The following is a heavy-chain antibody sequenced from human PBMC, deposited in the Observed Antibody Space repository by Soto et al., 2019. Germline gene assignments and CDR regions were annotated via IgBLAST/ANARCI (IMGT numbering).Heavy chain of an antibody. CDR2: IYYSGST. Sequence: QVQLQESGPGLVKPSETLSLTCTVSGGSISSYYWSWIRQPPGKGLEWIGYIYYSGSTNYNPSLKSRVTISVDTSKNQFSLKLSSVTAADTAVYYCARATVLGFLAYWGQGTLVTVSS. D-gene: IGHD2-21*02. CDR1: GGSISSYY. V-gene: IGHV4-59*01. CDR3: ARATVLGFLAY. J-gene: IGHJ4*02.